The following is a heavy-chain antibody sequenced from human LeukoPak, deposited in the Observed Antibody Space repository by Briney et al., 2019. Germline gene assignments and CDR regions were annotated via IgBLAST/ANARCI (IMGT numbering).Heavy chain of an antibody. CDR3: ARGRLTMIVVEEDAFDI. J-gene: IGHJ3*02. V-gene: IGHV4-61*02. CDR2: IYTSGST. CDR1: GGSISSGGYY. Sequence: SQTLSLTCTVSGGSISSGGYYWSWIRQPAGKGLEWIGRIYTSGSTNYNPSLKSRVTMSVDTSKNQFSLKLSSVTAADTAVYYCARGRLTMIVVEEDAFDIWGQGTMVTVSS. D-gene: IGHD3-22*01.